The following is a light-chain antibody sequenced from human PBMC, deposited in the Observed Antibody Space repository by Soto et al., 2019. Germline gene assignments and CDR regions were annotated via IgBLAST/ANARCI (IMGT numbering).Light chain of an antibody. CDR1: QNISTY. Sequence: EVVLTQSPATLSSSPGESVTLSCRASQNISTYLALYQQRPGQAPRLLIYDASYRAVGIPSRFSGSGSGTDFTLTISSLVHADFAIYHCQQRRNWPLTFGGGTKVEIK. CDR2: DAS. V-gene: IGKV3-11*01. CDR3: QQRRNWPLT. J-gene: IGKJ4*01.